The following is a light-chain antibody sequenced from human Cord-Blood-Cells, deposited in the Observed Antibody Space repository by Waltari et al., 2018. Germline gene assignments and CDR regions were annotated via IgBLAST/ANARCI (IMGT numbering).Light chain of an antibody. V-gene: IGLV2-11*01. CDR2: DVS. CDR3: CSYAGSYTYV. J-gene: IGLJ1*01. CDR1: SSDVGGYNY. Sequence: QSALTQPRSVSGSPGQSVTISCTGTSSDVGGYNYVSWYQQHPGKAPKLMNYDVSKRPAGVPDRFSGSKSGNTASLTISGLQAEDEADYYCCSYAGSYTYVFGTGTKVTGL.